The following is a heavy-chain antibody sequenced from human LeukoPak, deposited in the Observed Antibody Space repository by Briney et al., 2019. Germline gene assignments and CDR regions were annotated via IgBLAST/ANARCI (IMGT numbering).Heavy chain of an antibody. CDR3: ARGKYSSGWTDVGH. V-gene: IGHV1-69*06. J-gene: IGHJ4*02. CDR1: GGTFSSYA. Sequence: SVKVSCKASGGTFSSYAISWVRQAPGQGLEWMGGIIPIFGTANYAQKFQGRVTITADKSTSTAYMELSSLRSEDTAVYYCARGKYSSGWTDVGHWGQGTLVTVSS. CDR2: IIPIFGTA. D-gene: IGHD6-19*01.